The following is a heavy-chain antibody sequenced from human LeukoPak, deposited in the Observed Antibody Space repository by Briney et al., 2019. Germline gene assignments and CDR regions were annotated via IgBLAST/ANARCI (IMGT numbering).Heavy chain of an antibody. CDR1: GGSISSSSYY. Sequence: SETLSLTCTVSGGSISSSSYYWGWIRQPPGKGLEWIGSIYYSGSTYYNPSLKSRVTISVDTSKNQFSLKLSSVTAADTAVYYCARQVCSSSWVDYWGQGTLVTVSS. D-gene: IGHD6-13*01. J-gene: IGHJ4*02. CDR3: ARQVCSSSWVDY. CDR2: IYYSGST. V-gene: IGHV4-39*01.